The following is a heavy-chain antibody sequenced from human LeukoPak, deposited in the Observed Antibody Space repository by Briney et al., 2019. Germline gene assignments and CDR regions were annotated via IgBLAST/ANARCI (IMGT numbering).Heavy chain of an antibody. CDR1: GGSISSGGYY. V-gene: IGHV4-30-4*08. CDR2: IHDSGRT. CDR3: ARSRRFATAPAEMDYYYGMDV. J-gene: IGHJ6*02. D-gene: IGHD2-2*01. Sequence: RASETLSLTCTVSGGSISSGGYYWSWIRQPPGRGLEWIGNIHDSGRTYYKPSLRSRVTISVDMSKNQFSLRLSSVTAADTAVYYCARSRRFATAPAEMDYYYGMDVGGQGTTVTVSS.